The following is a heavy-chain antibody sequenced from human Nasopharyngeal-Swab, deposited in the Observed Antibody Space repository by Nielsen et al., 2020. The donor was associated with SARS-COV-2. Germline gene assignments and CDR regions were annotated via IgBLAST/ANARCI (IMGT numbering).Heavy chain of an antibody. CDR2: IKQDGSEK. Sequence: WIRQPPGKGLEWVANIKQDGSEKYYVDSVKGRFTISRDNAKNSPYLQMNSLRAEDTAVYYCAKDGYYYDSSGYGMDVWGQGTTVTVSS. CDR3: AKDGYYYDSSGYGMDV. J-gene: IGHJ6*02. D-gene: IGHD3-22*01. V-gene: IGHV3-7*03.